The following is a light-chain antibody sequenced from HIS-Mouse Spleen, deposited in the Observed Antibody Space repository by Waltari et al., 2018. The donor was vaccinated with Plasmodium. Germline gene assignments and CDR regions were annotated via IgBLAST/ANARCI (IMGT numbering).Light chain of an antibody. V-gene: IGLV2-23*01. Sequence: QSALTQPAPVSGSPGQSNTISCTGTSSDVGSYNLFSWYQQHPGKDPKLMIYEGSKRPSGVSNRFSGSKSGNTASLTISGLQAEDEADYYCCSYAGSSTYVFGTGTKVTVL. CDR3: CSYAGSSTYV. CDR2: EGS. J-gene: IGLJ1*01. CDR1: SSDVGSYNL.